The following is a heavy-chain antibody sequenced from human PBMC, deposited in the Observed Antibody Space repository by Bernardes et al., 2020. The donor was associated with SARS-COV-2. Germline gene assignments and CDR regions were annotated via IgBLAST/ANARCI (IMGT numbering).Heavy chain of an antibody. Sequence: GGSLRLSCSASGFTFSSFGMHWVRQAPGKGLEYVSAIRADGNSPYYADSVKDRFTISRDNSKNTLYLQMSSLRPDDTAVYYCVKVLLWFGESWGQGTLVTVSS. V-gene: IGHV3-64D*06. J-gene: IGHJ1*01. D-gene: IGHD3-10*01. CDR3: VKVLLWFGES. CDR1: GFTFSSFG. CDR2: IRADGNSP.